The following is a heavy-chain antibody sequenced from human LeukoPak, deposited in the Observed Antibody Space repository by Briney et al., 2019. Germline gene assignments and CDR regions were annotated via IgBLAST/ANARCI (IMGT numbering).Heavy chain of an antibody. CDR3: ARDSSGAGNSWFDP. Sequence: SETLSLTCTVSGVSISSHYWSWIRQPPGEGLEWIGYMYNSETTKYNPSLKSRVTISVDTSKKQFSLTLRSVTAADTAVYYCARDSSGAGNSWFDPWGQGTLVTVSS. D-gene: IGHD6-19*01. J-gene: IGHJ5*02. CDR2: MYNSETT. V-gene: IGHV4-59*11. CDR1: GVSISSHY.